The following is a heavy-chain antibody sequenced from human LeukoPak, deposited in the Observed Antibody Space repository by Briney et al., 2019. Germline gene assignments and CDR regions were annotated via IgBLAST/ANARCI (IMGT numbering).Heavy chain of an antibody. V-gene: IGHV3-48*04. D-gene: IGHD3-3*01. Sequence: GGSLRLSCAASGFTFTFSNYGMHWVRQAPGKGLEWVSGISGSARTRYYADSMKGRLTISRDNVKNSVDLQMNNLRPDDTAIYYCVRGEGLRFVFWGQGTLVTVSS. J-gene: IGHJ4*02. CDR3: VRGEGLRFVF. CDR1: GFTFTFSNYG. CDR2: ISGSARTR.